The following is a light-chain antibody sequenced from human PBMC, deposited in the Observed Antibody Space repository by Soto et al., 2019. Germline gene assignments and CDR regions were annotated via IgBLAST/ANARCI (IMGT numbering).Light chain of an antibody. V-gene: IGLV2-8*01. CDR1: SSDVGGYNY. J-gene: IGLJ2*01. Sequence: ALTQPPSASGSPGQSVTISCTGTSSDVGGYNYVSWYQQHPGKAPKLMIYEVSKRPSGVPDRFSGSKSGNTASLTVSGLQAEDEADYYCSSYAGSNNVVVFGGGTKVTVL. CDR2: EVS. CDR3: SSYAGSNNVVV.